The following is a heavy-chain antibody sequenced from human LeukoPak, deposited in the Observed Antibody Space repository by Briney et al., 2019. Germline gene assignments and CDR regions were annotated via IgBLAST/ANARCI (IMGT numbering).Heavy chain of an antibody. CDR1: GFTFSRYW. CDR2: ISGSGGST. Sequence: GGSLRLSCAASGFTFSRYWMTWVRQAPGKGLEWVSAISGSGGSTYYADSVKGRFTISRDNAKNSLYLQMNSLRAEDTAVYYCARQFRDGYTFDYWGQGTLVTVSS. D-gene: IGHD5-24*01. CDR3: ARQFRDGYTFDY. J-gene: IGHJ4*02. V-gene: IGHV3-23*01.